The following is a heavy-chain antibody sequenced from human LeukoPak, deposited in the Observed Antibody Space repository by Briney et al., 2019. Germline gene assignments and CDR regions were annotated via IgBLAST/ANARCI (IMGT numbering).Heavy chain of an antibody. CDR3: AKGAGYYYDSSAYNFDY. V-gene: IGHV3-23*01. CDR2: ISGSGGST. Sequence: PGGSLRLSCAASGFTFSSYAMSWVRQAPGKGLEWVSTISGSGGSTYYADSVKGRFTISRDNSKNTLYLQMKSLRAEDTAVYYCAKGAGYYYDSSAYNFDYWGQGTLVTVSS. J-gene: IGHJ4*02. D-gene: IGHD3-22*01. CDR1: GFTFSSYA.